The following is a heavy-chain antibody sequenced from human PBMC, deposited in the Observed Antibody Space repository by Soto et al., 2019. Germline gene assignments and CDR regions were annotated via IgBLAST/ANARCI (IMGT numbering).Heavy chain of an antibody. CDR1: GGSISSGGYY. CDR2: IYYSGST. CDR3: ASLGSSSSYWYFDL. V-gene: IGHV4-31*03. D-gene: IGHD6-6*01. Sequence: PSETLSLTCTVSGGSISSGGYYWSWIRQHPGKGLEWIGYIYYSGSTYYNPSLKSRVTISVDTSKNQFSLKLSSVTAADTAVYYCASLGSSSSYWYFDLWGRGTLVTVS. J-gene: IGHJ2*01.